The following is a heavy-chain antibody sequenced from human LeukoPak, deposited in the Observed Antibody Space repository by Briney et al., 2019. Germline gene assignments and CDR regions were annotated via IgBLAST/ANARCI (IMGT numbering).Heavy chain of an antibody. D-gene: IGHD3-22*01. Sequence: GGSLRLSCAASGFTYSSYGMHWVRQAPGKGLEWVAFIRYDGSNKYYADSVKDRFTISRDNSKNTVYLQMHSLRADDTAVYYCAKGSYYYDTSGYFDSWGHGALVTVSS. CDR2: IRYDGSNK. J-gene: IGHJ4*01. CDR3: AKGSYYYDTSGYFDS. CDR1: GFTYSSYG. V-gene: IGHV3-30*02.